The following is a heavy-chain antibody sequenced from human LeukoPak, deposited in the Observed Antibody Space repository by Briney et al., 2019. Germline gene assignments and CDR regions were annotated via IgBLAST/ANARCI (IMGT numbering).Heavy chain of an antibody. CDR1: GGSISSSSYY. Sequence: SETLSLTCTVSGGSISSSSYYWSWIRQPPGKGLEWIGYIYYSGSTNYNPSLKSRVTISVDTSKNQFSMKLSSVTAADTAVYYCATSYDGSGYYFRFDYWGQGTLVTVSS. CDR2: IYYSGST. CDR3: ATSYDGSGYYFRFDY. D-gene: IGHD3-22*01. V-gene: IGHV4-61*01. J-gene: IGHJ4*02.